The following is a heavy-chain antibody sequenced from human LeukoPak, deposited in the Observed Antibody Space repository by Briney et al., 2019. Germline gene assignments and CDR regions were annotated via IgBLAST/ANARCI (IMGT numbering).Heavy chain of an antibody. CDR1: GFTFSSYG. Sequence: GGSLRLSCAASGFTFSSYGMHWVRQAPGKGLEWVAVIWYDGSNKYYADSVKGRFTISRDNSKNTLYLQMNSLRAEDTAVYYCARGSSWYPLDYWGQGTLVTVSS. V-gene: IGHV3-33*01. D-gene: IGHD6-13*01. CDR2: IWYDGSNK. CDR3: ARGSSWYPLDY. J-gene: IGHJ4*02.